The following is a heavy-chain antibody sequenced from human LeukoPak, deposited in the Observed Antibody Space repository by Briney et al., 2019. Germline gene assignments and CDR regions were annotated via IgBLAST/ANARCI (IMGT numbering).Heavy chain of an antibody. V-gene: IGHV3-53*01. Sequence: PGGSLRLSCAASGFTVSSNYMSWVRPAPGKGLEWVSIIYSGGITYYADSVKGRFTISRDNSKNTLYLQMNSLRAEDTAVYYCARSSAYGGRVDYWGQGTLVTVSS. CDR1: GFTVSSNY. CDR2: IYSGGIT. CDR3: ARSSAYGGRVDY. D-gene: IGHD4-23*01. J-gene: IGHJ4*02.